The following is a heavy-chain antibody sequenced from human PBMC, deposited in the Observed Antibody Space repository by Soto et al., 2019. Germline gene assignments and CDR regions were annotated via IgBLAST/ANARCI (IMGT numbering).Heavy chain of an antibody. CDR2: IIPIFGRP. D-gene: IGHD4-17*01. J-gene: IGHJ4*02. V-gene: IGHV1-69*01. CDR1: GGTFSTLA. Sequence: QVQLVQSGTEVKKPGSSVKVSCKASGGTFSTLAVSWVRQAPGQGLEWMGGIIPIFGRPVYAQKFQGRVTITADESTCIVYMELSSLSSEDTAVYYCARAPYEDYAVPEPNYFDSWGQGTLVTVSS. CDR3: ARAPYEDYAVPEPNYFDS.